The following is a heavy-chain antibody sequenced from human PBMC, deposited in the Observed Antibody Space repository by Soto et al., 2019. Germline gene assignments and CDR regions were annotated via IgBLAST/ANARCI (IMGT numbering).Heavy chain of an antibody. V-gene: IGHV2-5*02. J-gene: IGHJ4*02. CDR3: AHSYLPVITNYFDY. CDR1: GFSLSTSGVG. CDR2: IYWDDDK. D-gene: IGHD3-22*01. Sequence: ITLKESGPPLVKPTQTLTLTCTFSGFSLSTSGVGVGWIRQPPGKALEWLALIYWDDDKRYSPSLKSRLTITKDTSKNQVVLTMTNMDPVDTATYYCAHSYLPVITNYFDYWGQGTLVTVSS.